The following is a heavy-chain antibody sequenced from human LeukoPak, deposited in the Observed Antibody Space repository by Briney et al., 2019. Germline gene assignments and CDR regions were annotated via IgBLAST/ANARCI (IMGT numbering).Heavy chain of an antibody. V-gene: IGHV1-8*01. Sequence: ASVKVSCKASGYTFTSYDNNWVRQATGQGLEWMGWMNPNSGNTGYAQKFQGRVTMTRNTSISTAYMELSSLRSEDTAVYYCARGGYDRDYFDYWGQGTLVTASS. CDR1: GYTFTSYD. CDR2: MNPNSGNT. J-gene: IGHJ4*02. D-gene: IGHD5-12*01. CDR3: ARGGYDRDYFDY.